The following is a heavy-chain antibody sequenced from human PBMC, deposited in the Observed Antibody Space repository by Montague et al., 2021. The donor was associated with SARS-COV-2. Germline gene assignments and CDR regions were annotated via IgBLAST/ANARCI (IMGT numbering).Heavy chain of an antibody. V-gene: IGHV4-4*02. J-gene: IGHJ6*02. D-gene: IGHD6-13*01. CDR1: GDSISTSTW. CDR2: NFHSGII. Sequence: SETLSLTCRVSGDSISTSTWWTWVRQTPGKGLAWIGENFHSGIINYNQSLKSRVSISVDNSNNQFSLRLSSLIAADTAVYYCATLSRRTAAGTRDYFGLDVWGQGTTAVVSS. CDR3: ATLSRRTAAGTRDYFGLDV.